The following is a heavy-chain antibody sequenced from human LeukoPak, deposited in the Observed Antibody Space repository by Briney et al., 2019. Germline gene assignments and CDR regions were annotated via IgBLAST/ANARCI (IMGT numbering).Heavy chain of an antibody. CDR2: ISSNGGST. J-gene: IGHJ4*02. CDR3: ARGDDFPDY. V-gene: IGHV3-64*01. CDR1: GFTFSRYA. Sequence: GGSLRLSCAASGFTFSRYALHWVRQAPGKGLEYVSAISSNGGSTYYANSVKGRFTISRDNSKNTLYLQMGSLRAEDMAVYYCARGDDFPDYWGQGTLVTVSS. D-gene: IGHD3/OR15-3a*01.